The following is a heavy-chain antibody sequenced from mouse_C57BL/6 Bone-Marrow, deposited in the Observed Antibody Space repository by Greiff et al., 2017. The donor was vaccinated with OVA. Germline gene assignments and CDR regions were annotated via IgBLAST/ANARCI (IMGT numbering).Heavy chain of an antibody. V-gene: IGHV5-4*01. CDR1: GFTFSSYA. J-gene: IGHJ4*01. Sequence: EVKLVESGGGLVKPGGSLKLSCAASGFTFSSYAMSWVRQTPEKRLEWVATLSDGGSYTYYPDNVKGRFTISRDNAKNNLYLQMSHLKSEDTAMYYCARDSKNYAMDYWGQGTSVTVSS. D-gene: IGHD2-5*01. CDR2: LSDGGSYT. CDR3: ARDSKNYAMDY.